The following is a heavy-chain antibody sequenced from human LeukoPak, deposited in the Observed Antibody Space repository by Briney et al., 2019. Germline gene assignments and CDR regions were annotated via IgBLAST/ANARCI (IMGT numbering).Heavy chain of an antibody. Sequence: ASVKVSCKASGYTFTSYYMHWVRQAPGQGLEWMGWINPNSGGTDYAQKFQDRVTMTRDTSINTAYMELSRLRSDDTAVYYCARVHYTTGYAFDIWGQGTMVTVSS. CDR3: ARVHYTTGYAFDI. D-gene: IGHD3-3*01. V-gene: IGHV1-2*02. CDR2: INPNSGGT. CDR1: GYTFTSYY. J-gene: IGHJ3*02.